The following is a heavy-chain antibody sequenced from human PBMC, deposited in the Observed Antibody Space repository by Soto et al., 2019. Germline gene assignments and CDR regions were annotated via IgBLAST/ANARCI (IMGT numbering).Heavy chain of an antibody. CDR1: GYTFTSYG. J-gene: IGHJ4*02. V-gene: IGHV1-18*01. CDR3: ARDEGYYDSSGVIDY. D-gene: IGHD3-22*01. CDR2: ISAYNGNT. Sequence: GASVKVSCKASGYTFTSYGISWVRRAPGQGLEWMGWISAYNGNTNYAQKLQGRVTMTTDTSTSTAYMELRSLRSDDTAVYYCARDEGYYDSSGVIDYWGQGTLVTVSS.